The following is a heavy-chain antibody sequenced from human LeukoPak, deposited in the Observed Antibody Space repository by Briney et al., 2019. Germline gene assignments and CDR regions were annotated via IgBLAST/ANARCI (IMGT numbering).Heavy chain of an antibody. V-gene: IGHV3-7*01. CDR3: AKAGLLWFGESWMDV. CDR2: IKEDGSES. D-gene: IGHD3-10*01. J-gene: IGHJ6*02. Sequence: PGGSLRLSCAASEFIFSTYWMSWVRQAPGKGLEWVANIKEDGSESHYVDSVKGRFTISRDNAKNSLYLQMNSLRAEDTAMYFCAKAGLLWFGESWMDVWGQGTTVTVS. CDR1: EFIFSTYW.